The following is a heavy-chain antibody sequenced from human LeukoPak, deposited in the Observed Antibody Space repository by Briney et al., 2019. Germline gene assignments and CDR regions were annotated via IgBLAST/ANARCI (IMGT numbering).Heavy chain of an antibody. CDR1: GGSISSSSYY. D-gene: IGHD6-13*01. CDR3: ARDNVAGPGNNFDY. V-gene: IGHV4-39*07. J-gene: IGHJ4*02. CDR2: IYYSGST. Sequence: PSETLSLTCTVSGGSISSSSYYWGWIRQPPGKGLEWIGSIYYSGSTYYNPSLKSRVTISVDTSKNQFSLKLSSVTAADTAVYYCARDNVAGPGNNFDYWGQGTLVTVSS.